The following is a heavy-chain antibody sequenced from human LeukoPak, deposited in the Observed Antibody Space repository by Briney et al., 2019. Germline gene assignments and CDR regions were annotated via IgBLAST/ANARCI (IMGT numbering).Heavy chain of an antibody. CDR3: ARELISSTSLDY. CDR2: ISSSSGYI. V-gene: IGHV3-21*01. D-gene: IGHD2-15*01. Sequence: PGGSLRLSCAASGFTFSSYSMNWVRQSPGKGLEWVSSISSSSGYIYYADSVKGRFTISRDNAKNSLYLQMNSLRAEDTVVYYCARELISSTSLDYWGQGTLVTVSS. CDR1: GFTFSSYS. J-gene: IGHJ4*02.